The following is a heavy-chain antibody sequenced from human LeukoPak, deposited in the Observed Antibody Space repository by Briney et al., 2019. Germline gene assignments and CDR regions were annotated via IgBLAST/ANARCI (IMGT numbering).Heavy chain of an antibody. CDR3: AKDQALISFVAKGALGY. D-gene: IGHD3-16*02. Sequence: SVKVSCKASGGTFSSYAISWVRQAPGQGLEWMGVIIPIFGTANYAQKFQGRVTITADKSTSTAYMELSSLRAEDAAVYYCAKDQALISFVAKGALGYWGQGTLVTVSS. J-gene: IGHJ4*02. V-gene: IGHV1-69*06. CDR1: GGTFSSYA. CDR2: IIPIFGTA.